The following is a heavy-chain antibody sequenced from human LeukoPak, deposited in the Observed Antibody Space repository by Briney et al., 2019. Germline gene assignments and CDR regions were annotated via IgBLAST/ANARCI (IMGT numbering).Heavy chain of an antibody. V-gene: IGHV3-23*01. J-gene: IGHJ4*02. D-gene: IGHD6-13*01. CDR1: GFTFSSYA. CDR2: ISAGGATT. Sequence: GGSLRLSCAASGFTFSSYAMSWVRQAPGKGLEWASAISAGGATTYYADSVRGRFTISRDNSKNTLYLQMNSLRAEDTAVYYCAKKGSSSSWYYFDYWGQGTLVTVSS. CDR3: AKKGSSSSWYYFDY.